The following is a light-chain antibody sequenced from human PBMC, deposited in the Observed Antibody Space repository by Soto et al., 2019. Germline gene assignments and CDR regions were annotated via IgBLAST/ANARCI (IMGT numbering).Light chain of an antibody. J-gene: IGKJ3*01. CDR3: QQYDNLPIFT. Sequence: IRMTQSPSSLSASVGDRVTITCQASQDISNYLNWYQQKPGKAPKLLIYDASNLETGVPSRFSGSGSGTDFTFTISSLQPEDIATYYCQQYDNLPIFTFGPGTKVGIK. CDR2: DAS. CDR1: QDISNY. V-gene: IGKV1-33*01.